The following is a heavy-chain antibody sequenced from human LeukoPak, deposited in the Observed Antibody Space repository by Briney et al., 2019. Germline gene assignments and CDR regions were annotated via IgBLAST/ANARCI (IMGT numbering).Heavy chain of an antibody. J-gene: IGHJ4*02. CDR2: IYHDGTT. V-gene: IGHV4-4*02. CDR3: TREDRPFCPLPY. Sequence: SQSLSLTCGVSGGSIDIPNYWSWVRPAPGKGLEWIGEIYHDGTTNYTPSLRRRVAIPLDRANNQCSLSLTSLTAADTAFYYCTREDRPFCPLPYWGRGVLVTVSS. D-gene: IGHD3-22*01. CDR1: GGSIDIPNY.